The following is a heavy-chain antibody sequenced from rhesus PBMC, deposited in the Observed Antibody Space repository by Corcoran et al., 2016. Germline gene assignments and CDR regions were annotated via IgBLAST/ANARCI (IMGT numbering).Heavy chain of an antibody. V-gene: IGHV4-92*01. CDR3: ARLGYDFDY. CDR1: GGSISSSNW. CDR2: ISGSGGST. Sequence: QVQLQESGPELVKPSETLSLTCAVSGGSISSSNWWNGIRQPPGKGLEWIGLISGSGGSTSDNPSLKSRVTISTDTSKNQFSLKLSAVTAADTAVYYCARLGYDFDYWGQGVLVTVSS. J-gene: IGHJ4*01. D-gene: IGHD2-2*01.